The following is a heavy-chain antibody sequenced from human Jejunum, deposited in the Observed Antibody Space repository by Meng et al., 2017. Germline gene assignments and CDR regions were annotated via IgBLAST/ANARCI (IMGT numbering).Heavy chain of an antibody. D-gene: IGHD2-8*01. V-gene: IGHV4-4*02. CDR2: IDPSEST. CDR3: ARAYCTDVSCHDFFDS. J-gene: IGHJ4*02. Sequence: VHTQESCRGLVNPSRSRSLPCAVAGASISRTNWWSWVRQPPGKGLEWIGKIDPSESTHYNPSLKGRVTISADRSKNQFSLRLTSVTAADTAIYYCARAYCTDVSCHDFFDSWGQGTLVTVSS. CDR1: GASISRTNW.